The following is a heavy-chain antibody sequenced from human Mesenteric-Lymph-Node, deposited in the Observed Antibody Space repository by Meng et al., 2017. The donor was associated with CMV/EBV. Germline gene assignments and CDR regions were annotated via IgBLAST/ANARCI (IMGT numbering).Heavy chain of an antibody. CDR3: ARGDRYRSGGTWYSGGLDV. CDR1: GFTFGGYA. Sequence: GESLKISCAASGFTFGGYAMNWVRQAPGKGLEWVSAVGGTGVSTYYADSVKGRFTISRDNSKNTLFLQMNSLGAEDTALYYCARGDRYRSGGTWYSGGLDVWGQGTTVTVSS. CDR2: VGGTGVST. J-gene: IGHJ6*02. V-gene: IGHV3-23*01. D-gene: IGHD2-15*01.